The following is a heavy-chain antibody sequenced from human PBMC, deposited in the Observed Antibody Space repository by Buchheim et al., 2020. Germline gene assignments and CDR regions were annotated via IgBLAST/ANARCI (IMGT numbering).Heavy chain of an antibody. CDR2: ISGSSGST. J-gene: IGHJ5*02. Sequence: EVQLLESGGGLVQPGGSLRLSCVASGFTFSNYAMSWVRQAPGKGLEWVSGISGSSGSTYYADSVKGRFTISRDKTKNTLYLQMNSLRAEDTAVYYCAKDPQWLVRGWFDPWGQGTL. V-gene: IGHV3-23*01. D-gene: IGHD6-19*01. CDR1: GFTFSNYA. CDR3: AKDPQWLVRGWFDP.